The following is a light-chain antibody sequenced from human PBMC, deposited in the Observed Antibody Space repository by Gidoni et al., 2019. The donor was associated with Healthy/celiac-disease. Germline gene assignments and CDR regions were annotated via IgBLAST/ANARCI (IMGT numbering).Light chain of an antibody. CDR1: QSVSSY. Sequence: EIVLTQSPATLSLSPGERATLYCRASQSVSSYLALYQHNHGQAPRLLIYDAANRATGIPARFSGSGCGTDFTLTISRLEHEDFAVYYCQQRSNGPWTFGQGTKVEIK. V-gene: IGKV3-11*01. CDR2: DAA. J-gene: IGKJ1*01. CDR3: QQRSNGPWT.